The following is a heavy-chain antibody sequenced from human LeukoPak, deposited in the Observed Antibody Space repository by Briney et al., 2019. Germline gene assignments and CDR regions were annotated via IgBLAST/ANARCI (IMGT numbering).Heavy chain of an antibody. J-gene: IGHJ6*02. CDR3: ARQVSHYSSSSGLYYYYGMDV. D-gene: IGHD6-6*01. CDR2: IYTSGST. V-gene: IGHV4-4*07. CDR1: GGSISTYY. Sequence: SETLSLTCIVSGGSISTYYWSWIRQPARKGLEWIGRIYTSGSTNYNPSLKSRVTMSVDTSKNQFSLNLSSVTAADTAVYYCARQVSHYSSSSGLYYYYGMDVWGQGTTVTVSS.